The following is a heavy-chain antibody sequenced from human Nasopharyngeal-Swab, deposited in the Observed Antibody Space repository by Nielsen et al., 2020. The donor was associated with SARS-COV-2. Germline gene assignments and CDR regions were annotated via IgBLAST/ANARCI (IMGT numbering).Heavy chain of an antibody. J-gene: IGHJ4*02. V-gene: IGHV3-11*01. Sequence: GESLKISCVASGFTFSYYYMTWIRQAPGKGLEWVSYISGSGTTIYYTDSVKGRFTISRDNAKNSLYLQMNSLRADDTAVYYCARTDPGVPSWGQGTLVTVSS. D-gene: IGHD2-2*01. CDR1: GFTFSYYY. CDR3: ARTDPGVPS. CDR2: ISGSGTTI.